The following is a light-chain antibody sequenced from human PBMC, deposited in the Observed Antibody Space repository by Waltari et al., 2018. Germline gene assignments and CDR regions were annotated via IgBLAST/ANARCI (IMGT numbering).Light chain of an antibody. J-gene: IGLJ2*01. CDR2: EVT. Sequence: QSALTQPASASGSPGQSLTIPCTGTSSDVGKYNRVSCYQQPPGEVPKLMIYEVTKRPSGVSDCFSGSKSGNTASLTISVLQAEDEADYFCCSFAGRGFSVIFGGGTKLTVL. CDR1: SSDVGKYNR. V-gene: IGLV2-23*02. CDR3: CSFAGRGFSVI.